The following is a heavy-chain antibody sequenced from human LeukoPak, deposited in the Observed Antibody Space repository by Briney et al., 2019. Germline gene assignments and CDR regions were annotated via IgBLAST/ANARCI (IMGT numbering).Heavy chain of an antibody. Sequence: SETLSLTCTVSGGSVSSGSYYRSWIRQPPGKGLEWIGYIYYSGSTNYNPSLKSRVTISVDTSKNQFSLKLSSVTAADTAVYYCARDFYFSHCYYGMDVWGQGTTVTVSS. V-gene: IGHV4-61*01. CDR2: IYYSGST. CDR1: GGSVSSGSYY. J-gene: IGHJ6*02. CDR3: ARDFYFSHCYYGMDV. D-gene: IGHD2/OR15-2a*01.